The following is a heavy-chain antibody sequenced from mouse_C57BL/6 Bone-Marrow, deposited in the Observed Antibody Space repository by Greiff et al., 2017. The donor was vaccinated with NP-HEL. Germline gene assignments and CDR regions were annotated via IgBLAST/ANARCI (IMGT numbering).Heavy chain of an antibody. CDR1: GFNIKDYY. CDR2: IDPEAGDT. D-gene: IGHD2-1*01. J-gene: IGHJ2*01. V-gene: IGHV14-1*01. Sequence: EVQLQQSGAELVRPGASVKLSCTASGFNIKDYYMHWVKQRPEQGLEWIGRIDPEAGDTEYAPKFQGKATMTADTSSNTAYLQLSSLTSEDTAVYYCTTGGYGNPYYFDYWGQGTTLTVSS. CDR3: TTGGYGNPYYFDY.